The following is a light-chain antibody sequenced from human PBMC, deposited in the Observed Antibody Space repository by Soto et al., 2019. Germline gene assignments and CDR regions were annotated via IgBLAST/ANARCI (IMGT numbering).Light chain of an antibody. CDR3: KQYNSYYRT. CDR1: QSISSW. CDR2: KAS. V-gene: IGKV1-5*03. Sequence: DIQMTQSPSTLSASVVDRVTITCRSSQSISSWLAWYQQKPGKAPKLLIYKASSLESGVPSRFRGSRSGTELTLTTSSLQPDDFATYYCKQYNSYYRTFVHRTKVDIX. J-gene: IGKJ1*01.